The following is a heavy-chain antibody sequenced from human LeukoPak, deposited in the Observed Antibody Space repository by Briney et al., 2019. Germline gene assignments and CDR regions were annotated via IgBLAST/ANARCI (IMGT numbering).Heavy chain of an antibody. CDR3: SRSLDY. J-gene: IGHJ4*02. Sequence: PGGSLRLSCAASGFPFSDYRMDWVRQAPGKGMEWVANIKQDGSEEYYADSVKGRFTISRDNAKNSLYLQMNSLRAEDTAVYYCSRSLDYWGQGALVTVSS. CDR2: IKQDGSEE. V-gene: IGHV3-7*01. CDR1: GFPFSDYR.